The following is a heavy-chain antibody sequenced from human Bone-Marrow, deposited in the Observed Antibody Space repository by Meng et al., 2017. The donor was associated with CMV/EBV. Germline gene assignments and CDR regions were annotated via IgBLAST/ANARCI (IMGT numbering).Heavy chain of an antibody. CDR2: ISYDGTNE. CDR3: ARAKSYGGSFIFDY. D-gene: IGHD1-26*01. J-gene: IGHJ4*02. CDR1: GFTFSGYA. V-gene: IGHV3-30-3*01. Sequence: GESLKISCAASGFTFSGYAMHWVRQAPGKGLEWVAVISYDGTNEYYADSVKGRFTISRDNSKNTVFLQMNSLRTEDTAMYYCARAKSYGGSFIFDYWGQGTLVTVSS.